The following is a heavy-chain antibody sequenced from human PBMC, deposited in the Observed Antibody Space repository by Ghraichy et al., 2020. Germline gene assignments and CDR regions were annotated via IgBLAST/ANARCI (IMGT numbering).Heavy chain of an antibody. CDR3: ARSRGGAVAHGMDV. CDR2: ISVYNGNT. V-gene: IGHV1-18*01. CDR1: GYSFITYD. Sequence: ASVKVSCKASGYSFITYDISWVRQAPGQGLEWMGWISVYNGNTHYEEKFQGRVTMTTDTSRSTASMELRSLTSDDTAVYYCARSRGGAVAHGMDVWGQGTTVSVFS. D-gene: IGHD6-19*01. J-gene: IGHJ6*02.